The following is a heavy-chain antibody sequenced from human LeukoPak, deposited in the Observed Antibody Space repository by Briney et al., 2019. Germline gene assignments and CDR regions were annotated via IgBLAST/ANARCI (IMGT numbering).Heavy chain of an antibody. D-gene: IGHD1-26*01. CDR3: ARSGRGGAFDI. Sequence: GGSLRLSCPGSGFTLSSYWMHWVRHPPGKGLVWVSRFYSEGSRTNYADSVKGRFTISGDNAKNTQYLQMNSLRAEDTAVYYCARSGRGGAFDIWGQGTMVTVSS. V-gene: IGHV3-74*01. J-gene: IGHJ3*02. CDR1: GFTLSSYW. CDR2: FYSEGSRT.